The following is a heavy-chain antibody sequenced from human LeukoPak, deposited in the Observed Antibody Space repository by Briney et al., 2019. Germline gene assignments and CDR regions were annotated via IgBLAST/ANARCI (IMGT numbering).Heavy chain of an antibody. D-gene: IGHD3-22*01. CDR3: AKWDYDSSGYSDY. Sequence: GRSLRLSCAASGFTFSSYGMHWVRQAPGKGLEWVSAISGSGGSTYYADSVKGRFTISRDNSKNTLYLQMNSLRAEDTAVYYCAKWDYDSSGYSDYWGQGTLVTVSS. CDR1: GFTFSSYG. J-gene: IGHJ4*02. CDR2: ISGSGGST. V-gene: IGHV3-23*01.